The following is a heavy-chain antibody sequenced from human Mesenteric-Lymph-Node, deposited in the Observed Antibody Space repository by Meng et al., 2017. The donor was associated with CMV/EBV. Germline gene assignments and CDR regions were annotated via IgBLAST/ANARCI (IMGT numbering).Heavy chain of an antibody. CDR1: GFTFSSYA. D-gene: IGHD2-2*01. Sequence: GESLKISCAASGFTFSSYAMSWVRQAPGKGLEWVAVISNDGSDKYEADSVKGRLTISRDNSKNTLYMQLNSLRGEDAAVYFCARERIPYCSNTRCTYGMDVWGQGTTVTVSS. V-gene: IGHV3-30*03. CDR3: ARERIPYCSNTRCTYGMDV. J-gene: IGHJ6*02. CDR2: ISNDGSDK.